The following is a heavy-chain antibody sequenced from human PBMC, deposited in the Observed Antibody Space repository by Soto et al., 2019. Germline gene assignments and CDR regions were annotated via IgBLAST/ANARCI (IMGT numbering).Heavy chain of an antibody. CDR3: ARTQIAVAAPFDY. V-gene: IGHV4-34*01. J-gene: IGHJ4*02. CDR1: GGSFSGYY. D-gene: IGHD6-19*01. CDR2: INHSGST. Sequence: SETLSLTCAVYGGSFSGYYWSWIRQPPGKGLEWIGEINHSGSTNYNPSLKSRVTISVDTSKNQLSLKLSSVTAADTAVYYCARTQIAVAAPFDYWGQGTLVTV.